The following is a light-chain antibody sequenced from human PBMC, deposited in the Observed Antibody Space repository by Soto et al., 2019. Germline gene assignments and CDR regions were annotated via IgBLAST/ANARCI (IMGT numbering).Light chain of an antibody. V-gene: IGKV3-15*01. CDR1: QSVSTN. CDR3: QQYNSWLWT. Sequence: EIVLTQSPGSLSLSPGARAPLSCRASQSVSTNLAWYQQRPGQAPRLLIYGASARATGIPARFSGSGAGTEFTLTISSLQPEDSAVYYCQQYNSWLWTFGQGTKVDIK. J-gene: IGKJ1*01. CDR2: GAS.